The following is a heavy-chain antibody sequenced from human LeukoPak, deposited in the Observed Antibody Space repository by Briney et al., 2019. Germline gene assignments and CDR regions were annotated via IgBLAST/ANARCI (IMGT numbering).Heavy chain of an antibody. D-gene: IGHD3-22*01. Sequence: PSETVSLTCTVSGGSISSGGYYWSWIRQPPGKGLEWIGYIYHSGSTYYNPSLKSRVTISVDRSKNQFSLKLSSVTAADTAVYYCARSDGSGPPRFDYWGQGTLVTVSS. CDR2: IYHSGST. J-gene: IGHJ4*02. V-gene: IGHV4-30-2*01. CDR1: GGSISSGGYY. CDR3: ARSDGSGPPRFDY.